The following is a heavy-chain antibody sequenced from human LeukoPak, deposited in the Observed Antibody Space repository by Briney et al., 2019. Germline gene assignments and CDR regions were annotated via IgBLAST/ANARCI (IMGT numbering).Heavy chain of an antibody. J-gene: IGHJ6*02. CDR2: ISAYNGNT. Sequence: ASVKVSCKASGYTFTSYGISWVQQAPGQGLEWMGWISAYNGNTNYAQKLQGRVTMTTDTSTSTAYMELRSLRSDDTAVYYCARDGDFWSGYYTDYYYGMDVWGQGTTVTVSS. CDR3: ARDGDFWSGYYTDYYYGMDV. D-gene: IGHD3-3*01. V-gene: IGHV1-18*01. CDR1: GYTFTSYG.